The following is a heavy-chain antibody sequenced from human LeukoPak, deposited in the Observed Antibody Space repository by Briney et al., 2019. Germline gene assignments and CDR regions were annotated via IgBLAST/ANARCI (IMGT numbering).Heavy chain of an antibody. CDR2: ISWDGGST. V-gene: IGHV3-43D*03. J-gene: IGHJ6*02. CDR3: AKDSSGWYRHYYYGMDV. Sequence: GGSLRLSCAASGFTFDDYAMHWVRQAPGKGLEWVSLISWDGGSTYYADSVKGRFTISRDNSKNSLYLQMNSLRAEDTALYYCAKDSSGWYRHYYYGMDVWGQGTTVTVSS. CDR1: GFTFDDYA. D-gene: IGHD6-19*01.